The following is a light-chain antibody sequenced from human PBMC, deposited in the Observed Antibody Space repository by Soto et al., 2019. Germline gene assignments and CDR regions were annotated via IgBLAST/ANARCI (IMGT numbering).Light chain of an antibody. CDR3: MQARQTPPWT. Sequence: DIVMTQSPLSLPVTPGEPASISCRSSQSLLHSNGFNYLDWYLQKPGQSPQLLIYLGSNRASGVPDRFSGSGSGTDFTLQISRVEAEDVGVYYCMQARQTPPWTFGQGTKVEIK. V-gene: IGKV2-28*01. CDR2: LGS. CDR1: QSLLHSNGFNY. J-gene: IGKJ1*01.